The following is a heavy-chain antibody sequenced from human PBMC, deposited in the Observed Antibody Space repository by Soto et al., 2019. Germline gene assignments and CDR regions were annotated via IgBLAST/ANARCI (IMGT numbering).Heavy chain of an antibody. Sequence: TGGSLRLSCAASGFTFDDYAMHWVRQAPGKGLEWVSGITWNSGMMAYADSVKGRFTISRDNAKNSLYLEMNGLRTEDTALYYCAKDRVPRHAGIAANLFDYWGQGTLVTVSS. D-gene: IGHD6-13*01. CDR3: AKDRVPRHAGIAANLFDY. CDR2: ITWNSGMM. CDR1: GFTFDDYA. J-gene: IGHJ4*02. V-gene: IGHV3-9*01.